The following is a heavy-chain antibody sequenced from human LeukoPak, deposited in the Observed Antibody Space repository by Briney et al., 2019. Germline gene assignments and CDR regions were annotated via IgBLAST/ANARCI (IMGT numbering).Heavy chain of an antibody. CDR1: GYTFTSYY. Sequence: GASLKVSCKASGYTFTSYYMHWVRQAPGQGLEWMGIINPSGGSTSYAQKFQGRVTMTRDTSTSTVYMELSSLRSEDTAVYYCARVQDYYDSSGCAGYWGQGTLVTVSS. CDR3: ARVQDYYDSSGCAGY. D-gene: IGHD3-22*01. V-gene: IGHV1-46*01. J-gene: IGHJ4*02. CDR2: INPSGGST.